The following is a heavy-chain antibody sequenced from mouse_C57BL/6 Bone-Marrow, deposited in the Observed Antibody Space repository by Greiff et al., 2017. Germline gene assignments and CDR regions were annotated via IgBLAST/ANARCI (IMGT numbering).Heavy chain of an antibody. CDR1: GYTFTGYW. J-gene: IGHJ3*01. D-gene: IGHD2-4*01. V-gene: IGHV1-9*01. Sequence: VQLQQSGAELMKPGASVKLSCKATGYTFTGYWIEWVKQRPGPGLEWIGEILPGSGSTNYNEKFKGKATFTADTSSNTAYMQLSSLTTEDSAIYYCAREKRDYDLGAWFAYWGQGTLVTVSA. CDR2: ILPGSGST. CDR3: AREKRDYDLGAWFAY.